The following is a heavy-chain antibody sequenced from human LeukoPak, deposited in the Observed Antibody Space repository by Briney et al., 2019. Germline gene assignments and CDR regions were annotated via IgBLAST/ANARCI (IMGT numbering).Heavy chain of an antibody. V-gene: IGHV3-53*01. CDR3: ARVRGPGGVYYFDY. J-gene: IGHJ4*02. CDR2: IYSGGST. CDR1: AFTFGNYA. Sequence: GGSLRLSCAASAFTFGNYAMHWLRQAPGKGLEWVSVIYSGGSTYYADSVKGRFTISRDNSKNTLYLQMNSLRAEDTAVYYCARVRGPGGVYYFDYWGQGTLVTVSS. D-gene: IGHD4-23*01.